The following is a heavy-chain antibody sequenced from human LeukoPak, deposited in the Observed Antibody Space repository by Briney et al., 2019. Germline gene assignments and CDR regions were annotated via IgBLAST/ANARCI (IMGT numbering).Heavy chain of an antibody. Sequence: GGSLRLSCAASGFTFSSYWMHWVRQTPGEGLVWVSRISDGGSTTTYADSVKGRFTISRDNAKNTLYLQMNGLRAEDTAVYYCSRSAYYDGSGNYYDYWGQGTLVTVSS. CDR2: ISDGGSTT. CDR3: SRSAYYDGSGNYYDY. D-gene: IGHD3-22*01. V-gene: IGHV3-74*01. J-gene: IGHJ4*02. CDR1: GFTFSSYW.